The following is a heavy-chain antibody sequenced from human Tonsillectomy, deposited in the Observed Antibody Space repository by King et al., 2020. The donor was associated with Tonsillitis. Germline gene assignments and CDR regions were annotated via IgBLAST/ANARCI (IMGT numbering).Heavy chain of an antibody. J-gene: IGHJ5*02. CDR1: GGSISSSNW. D-gene: IGHD5-18*01. CDR2: IYHSGST. Sequence: VQLQESGPGLVKPSGTLSLTCAVSGGSISSSNWWSWVRQPPGKGLEWIGEIYHSGSTNYNPSLKSRVTISVDKSKNQFSLKLSSVTAADTAGYYCASLEKRGYSYGYANWFDPWGQGTLVTVSS. CDR3: ASLEKRGYSYGYANWFDP. V-gene: IGHV4-4*02.